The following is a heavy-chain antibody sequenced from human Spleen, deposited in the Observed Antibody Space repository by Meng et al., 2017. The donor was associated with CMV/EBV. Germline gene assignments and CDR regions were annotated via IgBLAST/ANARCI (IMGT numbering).Heavy chain of an antibody. CDR3: AKEGRYCSSTSCHQLDY. CDR2: TYGGGAS. CDR1: GFTVDSTS. J-gene: IGHJ4*02. V-gene: IGHV3-53*01. Sequence: GGSLRLSCVASGFTVDSTSMNWVRQAPGKGLEWVSVTYGGGASYYADSVRGRFTVSRDTSRNTVHLQMNSLRAEDTAVYYCAKEGRYCSSTSCHQLDYWGQGTLVTVSS. D-gene: IGHD2-2*01.